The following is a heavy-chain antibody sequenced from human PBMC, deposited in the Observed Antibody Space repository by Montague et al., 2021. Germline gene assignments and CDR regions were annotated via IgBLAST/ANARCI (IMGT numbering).Heavy chain of an antibody. V-gene: IGHV4-39*01. Sequence: SETLSLTCTVYGGSISSSPFYWGWIRQSTGKGLEWIGSNYYRGNTYYNPSLKSRVSLSIDTSKNQFSLKMNSVTAADTAVYFCARVGLRTYGGDSLDYWGQGALVTVSS. J-gene: IGHJ4*02. CDR3: ARVGLRTYGGDSLDY. D-gene: IGHD3-10*01. CDR2: NYYRGNT. CDR1: GGSISSSPFY.